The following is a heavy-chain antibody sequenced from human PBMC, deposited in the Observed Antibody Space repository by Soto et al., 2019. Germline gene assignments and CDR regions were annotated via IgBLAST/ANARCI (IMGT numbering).Heavy chain of an antibody. CDR3: ARDKYSSSYPFAY. CDR1: GFTFSSYW. J-gene: IGHJ4*02. D-gene: IGHD6-6*01. CDR2: IKQDGSEK. Sequence: EVQLVESGGGLVQPGGSLRLSCAASGFTFSSYWMSWVRQAPGKGLEWVANIKQDGSEKYYVDSVKGRFTISRDNAKNSLYLQMNSLRAEDPAVYYCARDKYSSSYPFAYWGQGTLVTVSS. V-gene: IGHV3-7*03.